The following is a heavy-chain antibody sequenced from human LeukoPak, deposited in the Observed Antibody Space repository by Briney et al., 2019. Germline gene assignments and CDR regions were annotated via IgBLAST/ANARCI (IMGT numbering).Heavy chain of an antibody. V-gene: IGHV3-21*01. D-gene: IGHD6-19*01. J-gene: IGHJ4*02. CDR2: ISSSSSYI. Sequence: GGSLRLSCAASGFTFSSYSMNWVRQAPGKGLEWVSSISSSSSYIYYADSVKGRFTISRDNAKNSLYLQMNSLRAGDTAVYYCARTITGIAVAGRHFDYWGQGTLVTVSS. CDR1: GFTFSSYS. CDR3: ARTITGIAVAGRHFDY.